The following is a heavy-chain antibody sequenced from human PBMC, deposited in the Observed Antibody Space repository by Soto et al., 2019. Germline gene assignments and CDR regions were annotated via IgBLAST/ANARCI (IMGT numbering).Heavy chain of an antibody. V-gene: IGHV1-69*13. J-gene: IGHJ4*01. D-gene: IGHD3-22*01. Sequence: SVKVSCKASGGTFSSYAIAWVRQAPGQGPEWMGGIIPMFVIPSYAQKFQGRVTITADESTSTAYMELTGLRSEDTAVYYCARDGGRHYFDSRGYYFDYWGQGTLVTVSS. CDR3: ARDGGRHYFDSRGYYFDY. CDR2: IIPMFVIP. CDR1: GGTFSSYA.